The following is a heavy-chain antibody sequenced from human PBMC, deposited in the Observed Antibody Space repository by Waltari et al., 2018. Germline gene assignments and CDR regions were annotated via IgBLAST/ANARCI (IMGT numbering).Heavy chain of an antibody. D-gene: IGHD6-13*01. CDR3: AREGSSSWY. V-gene: IGHV3-7*01. J-gene: IGHJ4*02. CDR2: IKQDGREK. Sequence: EVQLVESGGGLVQPGGSLRLSCAASGFTFSSYWMSWVRQAPGKGVEWVANIKQDGREKYYVDSVKGRCTISRDNAKNSLYLQMNSLRAEDTAVYYWAREGSSSWYWGQGTLVTVSS. CDR1: GFTFSSYW.